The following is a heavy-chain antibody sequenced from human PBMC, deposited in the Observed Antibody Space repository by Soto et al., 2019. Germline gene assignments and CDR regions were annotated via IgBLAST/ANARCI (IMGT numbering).Heavy chain of an antibody. CDR3: ARERGRNYFDY. Sequence: GGSLRLSCAASGFTFITYAMHWVRQAPGKGLEWVAVISNDGSSKYYEDSVEGRFTISRDNSKNTLYLQMNSLRAEDTAVYFCARERGRNYFDYWGQGTLVTSPQ. CDR1: GFTFITYA. J-gene: IGHJ4*02. V-gene: IGHV3-30*03. CDR2: ISNDGSSK.